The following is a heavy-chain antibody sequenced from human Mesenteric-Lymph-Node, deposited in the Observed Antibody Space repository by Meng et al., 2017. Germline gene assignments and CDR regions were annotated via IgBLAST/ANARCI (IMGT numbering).Heavy chain of an antibody. CDR3: ASFPPPGKQWLVTDY. CDR1: GGSISSSNW. J-gene: IGHJ4*02. D-gene: IGHD6-19*01. CDR2: IYHSGST. V-gene: IGHV4-4*02. Sequence: VPLQGAGPGLVTPSGTLSLTCAVSGGSISSSNWWSWVRQPPGKGLEWIGEIYHSGSTNYNPSLKSRVTISVDKSKNQFSLKLSSVTAADTAVYYCASFPPPGKQWLVTDYWGQGTLVTVSS.